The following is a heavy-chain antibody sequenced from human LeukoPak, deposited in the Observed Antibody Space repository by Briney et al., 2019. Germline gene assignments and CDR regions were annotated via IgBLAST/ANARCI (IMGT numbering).Heavy chain of an antibody. CDR3: AFTYYYDSSGYAFDY. J-gene: IGHJ4*02. CDR2: ISGSGGST. Sequence: GGSLRLSCAASGFTFSSYAMSWVRQAPGKGLEWVSAISGSGGSTYYADSVKGRFTISRDNSKNTLYLQMNGLRAEDTAVYYCAFTYYYDSSGYAFDYWGQGTLVTVSS. V-gene: IGHV3-23*01. CDR1: GFTFSSYA. D-gene: IGHD3-22*01.